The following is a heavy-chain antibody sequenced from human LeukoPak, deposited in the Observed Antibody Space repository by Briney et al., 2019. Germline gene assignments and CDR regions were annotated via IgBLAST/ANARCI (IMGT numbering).Heavy chain of an antibody. J-gene: IGHJ4*02. D-gene: IGHD6-13*01. CDR1: GDSISTYY. CDR2: IYTSGST. V-gene: IGHV4-4*07. Sequence: SETLSLTCTVSGDSISTYYWGWIRQPAGKRLEWIGRIYTSGSTNYNPSLESRVTMSVDTSKNQFSLNLSSVTAADTAVYYCARAQQQLVRFAFDYWGQGTLVTVSS. CDR3: ARAQQQLVRFAFDY.